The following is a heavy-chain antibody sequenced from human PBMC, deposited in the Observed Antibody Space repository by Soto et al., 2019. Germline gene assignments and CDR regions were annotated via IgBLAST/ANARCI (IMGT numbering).Heavy chain of an antibody. D-gene: IGHD2-15*01. CDR2: MLKDGTTK. CDR1: GFTFGSVA. J-gene: IGHJ4*02. V-gene: IGHV3-33*01. Sequence: QEQLVESGGGVVQPGRSLILSCEASGFTFGSVAMPWVGRPQGKGREWVALMLKDGTTKHYADSVKGRFTISRDNSKNTLYLQMNSLRAEDTAVYYCARDLGSLYGGIWYSAFFDLWGQGTLVTVSS. CDR3: ARDLGSLYGGIWYSAFFDL.